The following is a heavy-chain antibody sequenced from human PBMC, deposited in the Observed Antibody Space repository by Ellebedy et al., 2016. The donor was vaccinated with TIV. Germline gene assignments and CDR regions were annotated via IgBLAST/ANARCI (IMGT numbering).Heavy chain of an antibody. CDR2: ISYSGDLM. CDR1: AFPFSGYY. CDR3: ARLGVIAAAGASEY. J-gene: IGHJ4*02. Sequence: GESLMISCAASAFPFSGYYMSWFRPSPGKGPEWVSYISYSGDLMYYADSVKGRFTTSRDNTENSLYLQMNSLRAEDTAVYYCARLGVIAAAGASEYWGQGTLVIVSS. V-gene: IGHV3-11*01. D-gene: IGHD6-13*01.